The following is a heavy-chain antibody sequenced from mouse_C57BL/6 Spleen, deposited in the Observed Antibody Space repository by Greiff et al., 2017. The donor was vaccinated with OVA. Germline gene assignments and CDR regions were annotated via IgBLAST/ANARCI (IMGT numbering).Heavy chain of an antibody. V-gene: IGHV1-55*01. CDR3: ARGGITRGYYAMDY. CDR1: GYTFTSYW. J-gene: IGHJ4*01. Sequence: QVQLKQPGAELVKPGASVKMSCTASGYTFTSYWITWVKQRPGQGLEWNGDIYPGSGSTNYNEKFKSKATLTVDTSSSTAYMQLSSLTSEDSAVYYCARGGITRGYYAMDYWGQGTSVTVSS. CDR2: IYPGSGST.